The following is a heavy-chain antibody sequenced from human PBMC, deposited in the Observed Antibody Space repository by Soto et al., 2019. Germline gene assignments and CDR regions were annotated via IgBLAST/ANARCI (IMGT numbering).Heavy chain of an antibody. CDR1: GFTFSGSA. V-gene: IGHV3-73*01. J-gene: IGHJ6*03. D-gene: IGHD2-2*01. CDR2: IRSKANSYAT. Sequence: GGSLRLSCAASGFTFSGSAMHWVRQASGKGLEWVGRIRSKANSYATAYAASVKGRFTISRDDSKNTAYLQMNSLKTEDTAVYYCTSPGWPGYCSSTSCYFDYYYYMDVWGKGTTVTVSS. CDR3: TSPGWPGYCSSTSCYFDYYYYMDV.